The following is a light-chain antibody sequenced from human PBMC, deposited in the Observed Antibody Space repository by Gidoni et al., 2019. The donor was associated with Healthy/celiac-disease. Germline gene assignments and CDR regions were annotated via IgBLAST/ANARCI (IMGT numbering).Light chain of an antibody. CDR2: KAS. Sequence: DIQRTQSPSPLSASVGDRVTITCRASQSISSWLAWYQQKPGKAPKLLIYKASSLESGVPSRFSGSGSGTEFTLTISSLQPDDFATYYCQQYNSYSWTFGQGTKVEIK. V-gene: IGKV1-5*03. J-gene: IGKJ1*01. CDR3: QQYNSYSWT. CDR1: QSISSW.